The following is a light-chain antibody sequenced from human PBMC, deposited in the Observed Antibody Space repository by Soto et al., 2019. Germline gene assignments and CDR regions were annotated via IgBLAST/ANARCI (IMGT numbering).Light chain of an antibody. V-gene: IGKV1-39*01. CDR3: QQSHSAPLT. CDR2: AVS. J-gene: IGKJ4*01. Sequence: DVQMTQSPSSLSASVGDRVTITCRASQSISSYLNWYQQKPGRAPRLLIYAVSILQSGVPSRFSGSGSGIDFTLTISGLQPEDFAVYYCQQSHSAPLTFGGGTTVEIK. CDR1: QSISSY.